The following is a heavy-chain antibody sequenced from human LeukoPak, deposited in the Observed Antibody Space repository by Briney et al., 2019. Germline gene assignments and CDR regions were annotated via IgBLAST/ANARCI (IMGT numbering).Heavy chain of an antibody. CDR1: GYTFISYD. D-gene: IGHD6-13*01. V-gene: IGHV1-8*01. Sequence: ASVKVSCKASGYTFISYDINWVRQATGQGLEWMGWMNPNSGNTDYAQKFQGRITMTRNTSISTAYMELSRLRSDDTAVYYCARDRAAAADYWGQGTLVTVSS. CDR3: ARDRAAAADY. CDR2: MNPNSGNT. J-gene: IGHJ4*02.